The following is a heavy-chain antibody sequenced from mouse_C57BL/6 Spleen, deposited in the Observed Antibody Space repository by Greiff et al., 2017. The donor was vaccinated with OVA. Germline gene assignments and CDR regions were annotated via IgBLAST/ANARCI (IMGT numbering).Heavy chain of an antibody. CDR2: ISYDGSN. D-gene: IGHD1-1*01. CDR3: ARVGSSSLYYYAMDY. V-gene: IGHV3-6*01. CDR1: GYSITSGYY. J-gene: IGHJ4*01. Sequence: EVKLMESGPGLVKPSQSLSLTCSVTGYSITSGYYWNWIRQFPGNKLEWMGYISYDGSNNYNPSLKNRISITRDTSKNQFFLKLNSVTTEDTATYYCARVGSSSLYYYAMDYWGQGTSVTVSS.